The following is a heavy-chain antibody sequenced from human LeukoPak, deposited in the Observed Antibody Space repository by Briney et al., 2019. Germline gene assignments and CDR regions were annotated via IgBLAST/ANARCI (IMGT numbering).Heavy chain of an antibody. V-gene: IGHV3-33*01. Sequence: GGSLRLSCAASGFTFRNFGFHWVRQAPGKGLEWVAVIYYDGSKYFYADSVKGRFTISRDYSKNTLYLQINSLRAEDTAVYYGARIYGSGYAGDYWGQGTLVTVSS. CDR1: GFTFRNFG. J-gene: IGHJ4*02. D-gene: IGHD5-18*01. CDR3: ARIYGSGYAGDY. CDR2: IYYDGSKY.